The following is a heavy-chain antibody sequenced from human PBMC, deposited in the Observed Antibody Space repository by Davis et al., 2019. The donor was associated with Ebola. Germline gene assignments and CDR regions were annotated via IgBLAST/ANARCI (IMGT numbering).Heavy chain of an antibody. CDR1: GYTFTSYY. CDR3: ASGYCSSTSCSQTRKGYYYYGMDV. J-gene: IGHJ6*02. D-gene: IGHD2-2*01. Sequence: SVKVSCKASGYTFTSYYMHWVRQAPGQGLEWMGRIIPILGIANYAQKFQGRVTITADKSTSTAYMELSSLRSEDTAVYYCASGYCSSTSCSQTRKGYYYYGMDVWGQGTTVTVSS. CDR2: IIPILGIA. V-gene: IGHV1-69*02.